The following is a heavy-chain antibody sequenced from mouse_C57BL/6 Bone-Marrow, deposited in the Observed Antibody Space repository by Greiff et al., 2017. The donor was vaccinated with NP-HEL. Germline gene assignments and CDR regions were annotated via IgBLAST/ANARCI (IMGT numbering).Heavy chain of an antibody. V-gene: IGHV1-15*01. J-gene: IGHJ3*01. CDR3: TRFYDYDGAY. Sequence: QVQLQQSGAELVRPGASVTLSCKASGYTFTDYEMHWVKQTPVHGLEWIGAIDPETGGTAYNQKFKGKAILTADKSSSTAYMELRSLISEDSAVYYCTRFYDYDGAYWGQGTLVTVSA. CDR1: GYTFTDYE. CDR2: IDPETGGT. D-gene: IGHD2-4*01.